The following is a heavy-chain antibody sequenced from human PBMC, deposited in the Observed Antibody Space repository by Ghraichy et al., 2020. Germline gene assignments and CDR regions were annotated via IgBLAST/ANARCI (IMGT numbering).Heavy chain of an antibody. D-gene: IGHD3-3*01. CDR1: GYTFTSYA. Sequence: ASVKVSCKASGYTFTSYAMHWVRQAPGQRLEWMGWINAGNGNTKYSQKFQGRVTITRDTSASTAYMELSSLRSEDTAVYYCARGAPLTIFGMVTLLFDYWCQGTLVTVSS. CDR2: INAGNGNT. J-gene: IGHJ4*02. V-gene: IGHV1-3*01. CDR3: ARGAPLTIFGMVTLLFDY.